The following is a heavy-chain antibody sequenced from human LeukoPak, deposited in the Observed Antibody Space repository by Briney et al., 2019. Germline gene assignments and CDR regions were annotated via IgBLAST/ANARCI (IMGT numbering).Heavy chain of an antibody. D-gene: IGHD4-23*01. CDR3: ARAEGYGGELDS. CDR1: GVTFSSYN. V-gene: IGHV3-48*01. Sequence: PGGSLRLSCAASGVTFSSYNMNWVRQAPGKGLEGVSYISSSSSTLYYADSVTGRFTISRENSKNRLYLQMNSLRAEDTTVYYCARAEGYGGELDSWGQGTLVTVSS. J-gene: IGHJ4*02. CDR2: ISSSSSTL.